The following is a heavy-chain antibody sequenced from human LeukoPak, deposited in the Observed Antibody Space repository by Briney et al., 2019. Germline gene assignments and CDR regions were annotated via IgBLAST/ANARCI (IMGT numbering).Heavy chain of an antibody. V-gene: IGHV3-23*01. CDR2: ISASGGST. D-gene: IGHD2-15*01. Sequence: GGSLRLSCAASGFTFSSYVMNWVRQAPGKGLEWVPAISASGGSTYYADSVKGRFTISRDNSKNTLYLQMNSLRAEDTAVYHCAKDRCSGGSCYFDYWGQGTLVTVSS. CDR1: GFTFSSYV. J-gene: IGHJ4*02. CDR3: AKDRCSGGSCYFDY.